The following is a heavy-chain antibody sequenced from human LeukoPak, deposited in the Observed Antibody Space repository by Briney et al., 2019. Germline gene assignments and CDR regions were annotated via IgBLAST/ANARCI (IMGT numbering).Heavy chain of an antibody. J-gene: IGHJ4*02. Sequence: GGSLTLSCAVSGYTFKYYDVNWVRQAPGKGLEWVSSISSDGTYIYYAASVKGRFTISRDTAKTSLYLHMNSLRVEDTAVYYCARAPRGYDFWSGYYPDYWGQGTLVTVSS. CDR2: ISSDGTYI. D-gene: IGHD3-3*01. CDR3: ARAPRGYDFWSGYYPDY. V-gene: IGHV3-21*01. CDR1: GYTFKYYD.